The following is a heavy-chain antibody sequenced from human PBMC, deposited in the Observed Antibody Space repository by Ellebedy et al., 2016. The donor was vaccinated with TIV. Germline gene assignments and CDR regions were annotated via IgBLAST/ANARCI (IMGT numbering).Heavy chain of an antibody. J-gene: IGHJ6*02. Sequence: MPSETLSLTCSVSGGSISSYYWSWIRQPPGKGLEWIGNIYYSGSTNYNPSLKSRVTISVDTSKNQFSLKLSSVTAADTAVYYCAREGPYVYGLDVWGQGTTVSVSS. D-gene: IGHD3-10*02. CDR3: AREGPYVYGLDV. CDR1: GGSISSYY. CDR2: IYYSGST. V-gene: IGHV4-59*01.